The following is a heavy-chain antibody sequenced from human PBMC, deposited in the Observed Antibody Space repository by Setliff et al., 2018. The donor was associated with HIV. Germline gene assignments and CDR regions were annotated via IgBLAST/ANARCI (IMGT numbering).Heavy chain of an antibody. Sequence: GASVMVSCKASGYTFTRYEINWVRQATGQGLEWMGRMNPNSGNTGYAQKFQGRVTITRNTSISTAYMELSSLRSEDTAVYYCARDSTGMNWFDPWGQGTLVTVSS. D-gene: IGHD3-10*01. J-gene: IGHJ5*02. CDR3: ARDSTGMNWFDP. CDR1: GYTFTRYE. V-gene: IGHV1-8*03. CDR2: MNPNSGNT.